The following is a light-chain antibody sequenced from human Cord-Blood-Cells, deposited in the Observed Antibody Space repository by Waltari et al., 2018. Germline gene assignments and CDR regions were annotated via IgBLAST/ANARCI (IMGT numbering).Light chain of an antibody. CDR2: AAS. CDR3: QQSYSTPLS. V-gene: IGKV1-39*01. Sequence: DIQMTQSPSSMSASVGDRVTITCRAGQSISSYLNWYQQKPGKAPKLLIYAASSLQSGVPSRFSGSGSGTEFTLTISSLQPEDFATYYCQQSYSTPLSCGGGTKVEIK. J-gene: IGKJ4*01. CDR1: QSISSY.